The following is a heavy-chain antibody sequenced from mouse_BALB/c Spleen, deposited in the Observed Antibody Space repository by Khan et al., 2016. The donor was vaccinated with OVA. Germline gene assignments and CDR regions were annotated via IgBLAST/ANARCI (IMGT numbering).Heavy chain of an antibody. J-gene: IGHJ2*01. CDR1: GYSITSGYG. CDR3: ARINA. CDR2: ISYSGST. V-gene: IGHV3-2*02. Sequence: EVKLLESGPGLVKPSQSLSLTCTVTGYSITSGYGWNWIRQFPGNKLERMGYISYSGSTNYNPSLKSRISITRDTSSNTAYLQLSSLTSEDTAVYYCARINAWGQGTTLTVSS.